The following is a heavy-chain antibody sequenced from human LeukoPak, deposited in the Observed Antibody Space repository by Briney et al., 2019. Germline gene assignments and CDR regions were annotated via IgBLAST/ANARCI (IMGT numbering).Heavy chain of an antibody. CDR1: GGSISSYY. CDR2: IYYSGST. J-gene: IGHJ5*02. Sequence: SETLSLTCTVSGGSISSYYWSWIRQPPGKGLEWIGYIYYSGSTNYNPSLKSRVTISVDTSKNQFSLELSSVTAADTAVYYCAREVGVNWFDPWGQGTLVTVSS. V-gene: IGHV4-59*01. CDR3: AREVGVNWFDP. D-gene: IGHD1-26*01.